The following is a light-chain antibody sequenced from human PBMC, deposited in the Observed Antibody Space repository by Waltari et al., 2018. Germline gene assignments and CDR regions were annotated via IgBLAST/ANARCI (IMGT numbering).Light chain of an antibody. J-gene: IGLJ2*01. Sequence: QSALTQPASLSGAPGQSITISCTGTSSDIGFHTPVSWYQQHPGQAPLLLMYDVNSRPSGVSNRFSGSKSGNTASLTISGLQADDEAHYYCSAYTSSATLAFGGGTGLTVL. CDR2: DVN. CDR1: SSDIGFHTP. V-gene: IGLV2-14*03. CDR3: SAYTSSATLA.